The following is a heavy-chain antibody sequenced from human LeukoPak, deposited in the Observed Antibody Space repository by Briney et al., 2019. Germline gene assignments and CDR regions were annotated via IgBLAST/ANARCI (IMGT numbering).Heavy chain of an antibody. CDR3: VKDMNPGGADV. CDR2: INSDGSAT. V-gene: IGHV3-74*01. CDR1: GFTFGSPW. J-gene: IGHJ6*02. Sequence: GGSLRLSCAASGFTFGSPWMHWVRQAPGKGLVWVSRINSDGSATAYADSVKGRFTISRDNAKNSLYLQMNSLRPEDTALYYCVKDMNPGGADVWGQGTTVTVSS. D-gene: IGHD3-10*01.